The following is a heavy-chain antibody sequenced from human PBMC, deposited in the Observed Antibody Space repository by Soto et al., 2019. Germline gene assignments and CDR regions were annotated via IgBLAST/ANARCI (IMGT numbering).Heavy chain of an antibody. CDR1: GGSISSGGYY. Sequence: QVQLQESGPGLVKPSQTLSLTYTVSGGSISSGGYYWSWIRQHPGKGLEWIGYIYYSGSTYYNPSLKRRVTIPVDTSKNQFSMKLSSVTAADTAVYYCERGYVDSSGWLYYFDYWGQGTLVTVSS. V-gene: IGHV4-31*03. CDR2: IYYSGST. J-gene: IGHJ4*02. D-gene: IGHD6-19*01. CDR3: ERGYVDSSGWLYYFDY.